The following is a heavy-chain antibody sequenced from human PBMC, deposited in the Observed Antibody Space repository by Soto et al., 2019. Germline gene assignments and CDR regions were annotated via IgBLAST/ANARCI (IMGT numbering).Heavy chain of an antibody. J-gene: IGHJ4*02. D-gene: IGHD3-9*01. CDR3: ARRGQYYESVLGYRGGYYLDW. CDR2: IDWDDDK. V-gene: IGHV2-70*11. Sequence: SGPTLVNPTQTLTLTCTFSGFSLSTSGMCVSWIRQPPGKALELLARIDWDDDKYYSTSLKTRLTISKDSSKNQVVLTMTNMDPGDTATYYRARRGQYYESVLGYRGGYYLDWGGQQRLVTVSP. CDR1: GFSLSTSGMC.